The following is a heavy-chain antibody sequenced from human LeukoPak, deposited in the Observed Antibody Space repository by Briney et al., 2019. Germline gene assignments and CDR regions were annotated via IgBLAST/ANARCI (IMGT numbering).Heavy chain of an antibody. J-gene: IGHJ4*02. V-gene: IGHV4-59*08. CDR1: GGSISGYH. Sequence: SETLSLTCTVSGGSISGYHWSWIRQSPGKGLEWIGYIYYGGSTNYNPSLKSRVTISLDTSKNQFSLKLNSVTAADTAVYYCARHHIVSTGTFDYWGQGTLVTVSS. D-gene: IGHD5/OR15-5a*01. CDR2: IYYGGST. CDR3: ARHHIVSTGTFDY.